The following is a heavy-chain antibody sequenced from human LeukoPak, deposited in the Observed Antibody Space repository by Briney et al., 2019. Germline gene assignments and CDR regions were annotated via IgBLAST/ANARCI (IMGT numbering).Heavy chain of an antibody. CDR1: GDSISSFY. CDR3: ARVRTMVRGVIQKGSWFDP. Sequence: SETLSLTCTVSGDSISSFYWSWIRQSPGEGLEWIGFMSYSGSTNYNPTLKSRVTISVDTSKNQFSLKLSSVTAADTAVYYCARVRTMVRGVIQKGSWFDPWGQGTLVTVSS. J-gene: IGHJ5*02. V-gene: IGHV4-59*01. D-gene: IGHD3-10*01. CDR2: MSYSGST.